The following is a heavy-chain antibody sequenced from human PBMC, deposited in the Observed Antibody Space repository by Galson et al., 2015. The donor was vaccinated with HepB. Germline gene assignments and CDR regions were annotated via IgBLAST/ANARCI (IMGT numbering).Heavy chain of an antibody. D-gene: IGHD3-10*01. V-gene: IGHV3-23*01. CDR2: ISNGAGST. CDR3: ATAGGASNYVDY. CDR1: GFTFNNYA. Sequence: SLRLSCAASGFTFNNYAMSWVRQAPGKGLEWVSTISNGAGSTYYADSVKGRFTISRDNSKNTLYLQMNSLRAEDTAVYYCATAGGASNYVDYWGQGTLVTVSS. J-gene: IGHJ4*02.